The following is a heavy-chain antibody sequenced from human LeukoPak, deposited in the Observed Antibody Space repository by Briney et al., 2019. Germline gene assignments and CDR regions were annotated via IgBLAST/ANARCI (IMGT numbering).Heavy chain of an antibody. Sequence: ASVKVSCKTSGYTFTDYYMHWVRQAPGQGLEWMGWINPHTGDTNDAQKCQGRVTMTRDRAITTAHMELSALRPEDKALCYCARTYYYDNRDYWGLDDWGQGTLVTVSS. D-gene: IGHD3-22*01. CDR3: ARTYYYDNRDYWGLDD. J-gene: IGHJ4*02. CDR2: INPHTGDT. CDR1: GYTFTDYY. V-gene: IGHV1-2*02.